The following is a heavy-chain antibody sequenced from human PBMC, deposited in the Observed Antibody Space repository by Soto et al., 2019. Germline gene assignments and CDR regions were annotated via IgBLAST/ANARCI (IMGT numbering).Heavy chain of an antibody. Sequence: PTETLSLTCTVSGVSISSGGYYWGWIRQHPGKGLEWIGNIYHSGRTYYNPSLKSRVIMPVDTSKNHFSLNLNSVTAADTAMYFCASVIGGDSAYYFDYWGQGPLVTVSS. J-gene: IGHJ4*02. CDR2: IYHSGRT. CDR3: ASVIGGDSAYYFDY. CDR1: GVSISSGGYY. D-gene: IGHD4-17*01. V-gene: IGHV4-31*03.